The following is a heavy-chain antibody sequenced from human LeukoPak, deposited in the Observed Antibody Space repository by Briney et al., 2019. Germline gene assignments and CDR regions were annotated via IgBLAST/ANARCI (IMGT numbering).Heavy chain of an antibody. J-gene: IGHJ4*02. CDR3: AKGGRTIAVARMMDF. V-gene: IGHV3-23*01. CDR1: GFTFSNYA. Sequence: GGSLRLSCEASGFTFSNYAMSYVRQTPGKEPEWLAGLSGSGGLKYYADSVKGRLSISRENSKNTLVVELNSLRVEDTAVYYCAKGGRTIAVARMMDFWGQGTLVSVSS. CDR2: LSGSGGLK. D-gene: IGHD6-19*01.